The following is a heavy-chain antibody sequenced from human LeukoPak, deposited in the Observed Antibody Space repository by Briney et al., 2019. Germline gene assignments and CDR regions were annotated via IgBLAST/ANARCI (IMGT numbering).Heavy chain of an antibody. CDR3: ASSRRRRVDY. CDR1: GGSISSGDYY. CDR2: IYYSGST. J-gene: IGHJ4*02. V-gene: IGHV4-30-4*01. Sequence: SETLSLTCTVSGGSISSGDYYWSWIRQPPGKGLEWIGYIYYSGSTYYNPSLKSRVTISVDTPKNQFSLKLSSVTAADTAVYYCASSRRRRVDYWGQGTLVTVSS.